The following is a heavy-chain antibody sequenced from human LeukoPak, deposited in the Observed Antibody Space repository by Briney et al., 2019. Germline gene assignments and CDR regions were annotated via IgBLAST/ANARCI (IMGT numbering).Heavy chain of an antibody. V-gene: IGHV3-7*03. CDR3: AREGGAGRAFDI. CDR1: GFTFSSYW. D-gene: IGHD3-16*01. Sequence: GGSLRLSCAASGFTFSSYWMSWVRQAPGKGLEWVANIRQDGSEKYYVDSVKGRFTISRDNAKNSLYLQVNSLRAEDTAVYYCAREGGAGRAFDIWGQGTMVTVSS. J-gene: IGHJ3*02. CDR2: IRQDGSEK.